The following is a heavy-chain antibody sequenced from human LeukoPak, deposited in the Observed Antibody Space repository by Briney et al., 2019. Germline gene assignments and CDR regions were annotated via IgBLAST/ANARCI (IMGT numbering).Heavy chain of an antibody. V-gene: IGHV1-2*06. CDR2: INTNSGGT. CDR1: GYTFTGYY. CDR3: ARDLGYYDSSGYYYYYYMDV. J-gene: IGHJ6*03. Sequence: GASVKVSCKASGYTFTGYYMHWVRQAPGQGLEWMGRINTNSGGTNYAQKFQGRVTMTRDTSISTAYMELSRLRSDDTAVYYCARDLGYYDSSGYYYYYYMDVWGKGTTVTVSS. D-gene: IGHD3-22*01.